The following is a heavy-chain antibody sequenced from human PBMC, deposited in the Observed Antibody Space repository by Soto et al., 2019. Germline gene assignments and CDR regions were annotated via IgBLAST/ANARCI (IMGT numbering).Heavy chain of an antibody. D-gene: IGHD6-13*01. J-gene: IGHJ6*02. CDR1: GGTFSSYA. Sequence: WASVKVSCKASGGTFSSYAISWLRQAPGQGLEWMGGIIPIFGTANYAQKFQGRVTITADKSTSTAYMELSSLRSEDTAVYYCASLYSSSYYYGMDVWGQGTTVTVSS. CDR2: IIPIFGTA. CDR3: ASLYSSSYYYGMDV. V-gene: IGHV1-69*06.